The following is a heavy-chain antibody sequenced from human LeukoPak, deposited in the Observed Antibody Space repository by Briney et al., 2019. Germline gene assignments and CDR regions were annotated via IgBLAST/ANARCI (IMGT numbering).Heavy chain of an antibody. D-gene: IGHD2-8*01. CDR1: ASTFSSYS. J-gene: IGHJ6*03. Sequence: GGSLRLSCAASASTFSSYSMNWVRQAPGKGLEWVSSITSTTDYIYYADSVKGRFTISRDNAKNSLYLQMNSLRAEDTAVYYCARDFSYCTDDVCSFYMDVWGKGTTVTVSS. CDR3: ARDFSYCTDDVCSFYMDV. V-gene: IGHV3-21*01. CDR2: ITSTTDYI.